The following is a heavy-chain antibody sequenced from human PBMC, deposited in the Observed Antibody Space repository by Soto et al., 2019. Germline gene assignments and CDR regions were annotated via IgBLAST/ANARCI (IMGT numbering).Heavy chain of an antibody. J-gene: IGHJ4*02. V-gene: IGHV1-3*01. CDR1: GYTFTSYA. CDR3: ASDSGYSYRYN. Sequence: QVQLVQSGAEVKKPGASVKVSCKASGYTFTSYAMHWVRQAPGQRLEWMGWINAGNGNTKYSQKFQGRVTITRDTSARTASLELTSLRSKATAVYYCASDSGYSYRYNWGQGTLVTVSS. CDR2: INAGNGNT. D-gene: IGHD5-18*01.